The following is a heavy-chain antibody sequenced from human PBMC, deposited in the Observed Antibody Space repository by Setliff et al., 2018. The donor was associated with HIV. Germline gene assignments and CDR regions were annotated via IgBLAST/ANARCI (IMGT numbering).Heavy chain of an antibody. V-gene: IGHV1-18*01. CDR2: ISANNGNT. J-gene: IGHJ6*02. D-gene: IGHD2-2*01. CDR3: ARDGEYQVLHYYYSGMDV. CDR1: GYTFTRYG. Sequence: ASVKVSCKASGYTFTRYGIGWARQAPGQGLEWMGWISANNGNTKYAQRLQGRVTMTTDTSTSTAYMDLRSLRSDDTAVYFCARDGEYQVLHYYYSGMDVWGQGTTVTVSS.